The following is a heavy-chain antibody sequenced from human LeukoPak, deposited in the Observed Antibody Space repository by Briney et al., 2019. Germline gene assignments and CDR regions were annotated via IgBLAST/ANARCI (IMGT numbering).Heavy chain of an antibody. CDR1: GFTFSSFA. Sequence: QSGGSLRLSCAASGFTFSSFAMNWVRQAPGKGLEWVSGIRGSGANTYYADSVKGRFTISRDNSKNTLYLQMSSLRAEDTAVYYCAKGVGPTSDDAFDIWGQGTMVTVS. D-gene: IGHD2-15*01. V-gene: IGHV3-23*01. CDR3: AKGVGPTSDDAFDI. CDR2: IRGSGANT. J-gene: IGHJ3*02.